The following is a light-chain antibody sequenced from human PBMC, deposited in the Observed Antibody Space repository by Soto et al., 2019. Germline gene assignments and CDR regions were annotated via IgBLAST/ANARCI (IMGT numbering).Light chain of an antibody. CDR1: QSLVHSDGNTH. CDR2: KVS. J-gene: IGKJ5*01. CDR3: MQGTHWPYT. V-gene: IGKV2-30*02. Sequence: DVVMTQSPLSLPVTLGQPASISCRSSQSLVHSDGNTHLNWFQQRPGQSPRRLICKVSNRESGVPDRFSGSESGTEFTLKISRVEAEDVGVYYCMQGTHWPYTFGQGTRLEIK.